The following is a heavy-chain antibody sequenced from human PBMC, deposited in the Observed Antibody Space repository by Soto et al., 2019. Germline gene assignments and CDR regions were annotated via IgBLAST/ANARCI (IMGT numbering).Heavy chain of an antibody. J-gene: IGHJ4*02. V-gene: IGHV4-59*01. CDR1: GGSISNYY. CDR2: VYYSGST. CDR3: ARARPHYYFDY. Sequence: PSETLSLTCTVSGGSISNYYWSWIRQPPGKGLEWIGYVYYSGSTNYNPSLKSRVTISVDTSKNQFSLKVSSVTAADTAVYYCARARPHYYFDYWGQGTLVTVSS.